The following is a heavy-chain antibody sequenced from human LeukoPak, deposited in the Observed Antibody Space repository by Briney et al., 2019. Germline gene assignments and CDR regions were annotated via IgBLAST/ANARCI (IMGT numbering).Heavy chain of an antibody. J-gene: IGHJ4*02. CDR2: ISGSGHRT. V-gene: IGHV3-23*01. D-gene: IGHD7-27*01. CDR3: ARDYTGGWNDY. Sequence: GGSLRLSCAASGFTFSSYAMSWVRQAPGKGLEWVSGISGSGHRTYYADSVKGRFTISRDNSKSTLYLQMNSLRAEDTAVYYCARDYTGGWNDYWGQGTLVTVSS. CDR1: GFTFSSYA.